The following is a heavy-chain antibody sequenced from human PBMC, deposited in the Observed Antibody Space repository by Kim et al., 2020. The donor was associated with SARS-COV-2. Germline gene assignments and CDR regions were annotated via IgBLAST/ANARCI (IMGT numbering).Heavy chain of an antibody. CDR1: GGSFNDYY. Sequence: SETLSLICAVYGGSFNDYYWSWIRQPPGKGLEWIGEINHSGSTNYNPSLRSRVIISVDTSKNQFSLKLSSVTAADTAVYYCAGGQDVDSGRYGGMDVWGQGTTVIVSS. V-gene: IGHV4-34*01. J-gene: IGHJ6*02. CDR2: INHSGST. CDR3: AGGQDVDSGRYGGMDV. D-gene: IGHD3-10*01.